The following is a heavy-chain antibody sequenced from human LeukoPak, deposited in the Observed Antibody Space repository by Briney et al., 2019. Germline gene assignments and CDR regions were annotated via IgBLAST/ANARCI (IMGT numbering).Heavy chain of an antibody. CDR1: GFTFSSYE. D-gene: IGHD5-24*01. Sequence: QPGGSLRLSCAASGFTFSSYEMNWVRQAPGKGLEWVSYISSSGSTIYYADSVKGRFTISRDNAKNSLSLQMNSLRADDTAVYYCATESVELATIPLGYWGQGTLVTVSS. CDR2: ISSSGSTI. CDR3: ATESVELATIPLGY. J-gene: IGHJ4*02. V-gene: IGHV3-48*03.